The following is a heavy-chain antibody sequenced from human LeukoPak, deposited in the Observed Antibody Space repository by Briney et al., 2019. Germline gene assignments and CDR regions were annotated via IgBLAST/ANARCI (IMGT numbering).Heavy chain of an antibody. Sequence: GGSLRLSCAASGFTFSSYAMSWVRQAPGKGLEWVSAISGSGGSTYYADSVKGRFTISRDNAKNSLYLQMNNLRAEDTAVYYCAREKTPYYYDTSGPADYWGQGTLVTVSS. V-gene: IGHV3-23*01. CDR3: AREKTPYYYDTSGPADY. J-gene: IGHJ4*02. CDR1: GFTFSSYA. CDR2: ISGSGGST. D-gene: IGHD3-22*01.